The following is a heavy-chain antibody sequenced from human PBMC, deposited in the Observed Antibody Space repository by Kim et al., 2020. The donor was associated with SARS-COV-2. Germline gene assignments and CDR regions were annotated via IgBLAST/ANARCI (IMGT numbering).Heavy chain of an antibody. CDR3: AKDGADYYYYGMDV. J-gene: IGHJ6*02. Sequence: ADSVKGRFTISRDNSKNSLYLQMNSLRTEDTALYYCAKDGADYYYYGMDVWGQGTTVTVSS. V-gene: IGHV3-43*01.